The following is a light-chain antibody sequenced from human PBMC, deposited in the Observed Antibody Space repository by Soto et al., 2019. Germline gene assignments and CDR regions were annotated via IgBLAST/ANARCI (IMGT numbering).Light chain of an antibody. J-gene: IGLJ1*01. CDR2: DVS. CDR3: SSYTSSSTLV. CDR1: SSDVGGYNY. V-gene: IGLV2-14*03. Sequence: QSVLTQPHSVSGSPGQSVTISCTGTSSDVGGYNYVSWYQHHPGKAPKLIIYDVSNRPSGVSNRFSGSKSGNTASLTISGLQAEDEADYYCSSYTSSSTLVFGTGTKVTVL.